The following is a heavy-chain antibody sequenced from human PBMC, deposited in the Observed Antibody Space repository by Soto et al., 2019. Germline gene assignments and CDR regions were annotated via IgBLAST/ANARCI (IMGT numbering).Heavy chain of an antibody. Sequence: QVQLVESGGGVVQPGRSLRLSCAASGFTFSSSGMHWVRRAPGKGLEWVALIWYDGSEKYYADSVKGRFTISRDNSKNTLYLQMNSLRAEDTAVYYCARGPYSGGFDYWGQGTLVTVSS. CDR1: GFTFSSSG. V-gene: IGHV3-33*01. J-gene: IGHJ4*02. D-gene: IGHD6-19*01. CDR3: ARGPYSGGFDY. CDR2: IWYDGSEK.